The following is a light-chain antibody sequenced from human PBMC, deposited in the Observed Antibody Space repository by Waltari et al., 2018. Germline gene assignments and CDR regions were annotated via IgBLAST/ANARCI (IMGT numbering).Light chain of an antibody. V-gene: IGLV3-21*02. CDR3: QVWDSGSGRPQVI. J-gene: IGLJ2*01. CDR1: NIGSKR. Sequence: SYVLTQPPSVSVAPGQTAIITCGGANIGSKRVHWYQQRAGQAPVLVVHDDNDRPSGIPERLSGSNSGNTATLTISRVEAGDEADFYCQVWDSGSGRPQVIFGGGTRLTVL. CDR2: DDN.